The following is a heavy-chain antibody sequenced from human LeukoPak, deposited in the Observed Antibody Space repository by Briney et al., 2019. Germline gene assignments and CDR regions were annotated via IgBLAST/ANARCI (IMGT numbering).Heavy chain of an antibody. CDR1: GASMRSETHY. D-gene: IGHD2-2*01. J-gene: IGHJ4*02. CDR3: ARGRRELKYAPDY. Sequence: PSETLSLTCNVSGASMRSETHYWSWLRQHPGKGPEWIAYIYYTAGAYYNPSLESQVSISLDASENQFSLKLSSVTAADTAVYYCARGRRELKYAPDYWGQGTLVTVSS. V-gene: IGHV4-31*01. CDR2: IYYTAGA.